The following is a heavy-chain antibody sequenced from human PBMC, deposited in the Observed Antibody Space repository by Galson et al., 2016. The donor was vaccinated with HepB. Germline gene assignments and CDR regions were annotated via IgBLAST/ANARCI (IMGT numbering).Heavy chain of an antibody. J-gene: IGHJ4*02. CDR2: IHYSGST. Sequence: SETLSLTCTVSGGSISSSSSYWGWIRQPPGKGLEWIVSIHYSGSTYYNPSLKSRVTMSVDTSKNQFSLRLTSVTAADTAVYYCATQKLLWFGEGDFWGQGTLVTVSS. D-gene: IGHD3-10*01. CDR3: ATQKLLWFGEGDF. CDR1: GGSISSSSSY. V-gene: IGHV4-39*01.